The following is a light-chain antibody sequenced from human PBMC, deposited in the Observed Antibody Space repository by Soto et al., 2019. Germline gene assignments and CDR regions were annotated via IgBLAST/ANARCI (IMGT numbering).Light chain of an antibody. CDR2: EVT. CDR3: CAYSASSTLL. Sequence: QAVVTQPASVSGSPGQSITISCTGTSSDVGSYNLVSWYQQHPGKAPKLMIYEVTQRPSGVSSRFSGSRSGNTASLTISGLRAEDEAHYYCCAYSASSTLLFGGGTKLTVL. CDR1: SSDVGSYNL. V-gene: IGLV2-23*02. J-gene: IGLJ2*01.